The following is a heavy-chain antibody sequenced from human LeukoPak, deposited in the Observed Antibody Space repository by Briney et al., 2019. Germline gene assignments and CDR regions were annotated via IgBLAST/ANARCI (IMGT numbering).Heavy chain of an antibody. CDR3: ARDGNQLAYCGGDCYNFDY. D-gene: IGHD2-21*02. V-gene: IGHV3-21*01. J-gene: IGHJ4*02. CDR2: ISSSSSYI. Sequence: GGSLRLSCAASGFTFSSYSMNWVRQAPGKGLEWVSSISSSSSYIYYADSVKGRFTISRDNAKNSLYLQMNSLRAEDTAVYYCARDGNQLAYCGGDCYNFDYWGQGTLVTVSS. CDR1: GFTFSSYS.